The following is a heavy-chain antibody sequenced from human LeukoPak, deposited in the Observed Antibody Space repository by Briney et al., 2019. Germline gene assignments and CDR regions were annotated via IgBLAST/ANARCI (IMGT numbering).Heavy chain of an antibody. CDR2: IHQDGNEK. J-gene: IGHJ4*02. CDR1: GFTFSSYW. CDR3: ARGDDFSGDY. V-gene: IGHV3-7*04. Sequence: GGSLRLCCAASGFTFSSYWMSWVRQAPGKGLEWVANIHQDGNEKYYVDSVKGRFTISRDNAKDSLYLQMNSLRVEDTAVYYCARGDDFSGDYWGQGTPVTVSS. D-gene: IGHD2-21*02.